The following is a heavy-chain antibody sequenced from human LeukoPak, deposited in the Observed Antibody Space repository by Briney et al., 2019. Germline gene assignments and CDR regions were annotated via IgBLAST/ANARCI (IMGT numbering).Heavy chain of an antibody. D-gene: IGHD4-17*01. CDR1: GFTFTNYG. J-gene: IGHJ4*02. CDR3: AKGGYDYAEYVDY. CDR2: ISFSGVNT. Sequence: PGGSLRLSCVASGFTFTNYGTSWVRQAPGKGLEWVSRISFSGVNTYYADSVRGRFTISRDKSKNTLYLQMNSLRAEDTAVYYCAKGGYDYAEYVDYWGQGTLVTVSS. V-gene: IGHV3-23*01.